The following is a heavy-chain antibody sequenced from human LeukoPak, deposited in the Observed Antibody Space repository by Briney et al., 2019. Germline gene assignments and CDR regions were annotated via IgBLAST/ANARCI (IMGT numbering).Heavy chain of an antibody. D-gene: IGHD3-22*01. CDR1: GDSIYSYY. J-gene: IGHJ4*02. V-gene: IGHV4-59*08. Sequence: SETLSLTCTVSGDSIYSYYWSWIRQSPGKGLEWIAYISYRGYTNYNPSLKSRVTISVDTSKNQFSLMLSSVTAADTAVYYCARHSSDYSFDYWGQGTLVTVSS. CDR3: ARHSSDYSFDY. CDR2: ISYRGYT.